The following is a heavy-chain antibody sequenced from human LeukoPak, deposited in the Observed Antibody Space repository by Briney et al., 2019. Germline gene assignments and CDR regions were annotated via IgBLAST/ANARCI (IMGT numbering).Heavy chain of an antibody. J-gene: IGHJ6*03. CDR3: ARRFWSGYRKDYYYYYYMDV. CDR2: IYYSGST. Sequence: PSETLSLTCTVSGGSISSYYWSWIRQPPGKGLEWIGYIYYSGSTNYNPSLKSRVTISVDTSKNQFSLKLSSVTAADTAVYYCARRFWSGYRKDYYYYYYMDVWGKGTTVTVSS. D-gene: IGHD3-3*01. CDR1: GGSISSYY. V-gene: IGHV4-59*08.